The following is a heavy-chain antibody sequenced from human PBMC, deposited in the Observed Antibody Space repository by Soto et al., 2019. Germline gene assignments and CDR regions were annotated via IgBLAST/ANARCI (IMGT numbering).Heavy chain of an antibody. CDR3: ATTSCDFDYGDLCNYLDH. CDR2: ISSDGKRR. D-gene: IGHD4-17*01. Sequence: EVQLVESGGGLVQPGGSLRLSCAASGFTFSSSAMHWVRQAPGKGLEYVSGISSDGKRRYYADSVRARFTISRDNSNNTLYLRMDRLRDDDMAVYFCATTSCDFDYGDLCNYLDHWGQGALVTVSS. CDR1: GFTFSSSA. V-gene: IGHV3-64*07. J-gene: IGHJ4*02.